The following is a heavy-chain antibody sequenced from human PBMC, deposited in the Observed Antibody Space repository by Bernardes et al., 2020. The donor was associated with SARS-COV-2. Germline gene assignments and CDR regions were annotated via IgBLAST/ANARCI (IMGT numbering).Heavy chain of an antibody. CDR1: GFDFSDYW. J-gene: IGHJ4*02. CDR3: ARVAAGSPFDY. Sequence: GGSLRLSCAGSGFDFSDYWMTWVRQAPGKGLEWVALISSDGKTSYTESVKGRFTIARDTSKNSVYLQMNSLRPADTAVYYCARVAAGSPFDYWGRGTLVTVSS. CDR2: ISSDGKT. V-gene: IGHV3-66*02. D-gene: IGHD6-19*01.